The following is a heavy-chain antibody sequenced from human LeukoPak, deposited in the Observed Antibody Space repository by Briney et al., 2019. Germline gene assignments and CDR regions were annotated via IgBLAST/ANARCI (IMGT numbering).Heavy chain of an antibody. D-gene: IGHD1-26*01. CDR3: ARDRRRWELPFDY. J-gene: IGHJ4*02. CDR1: GYTFTSYD. Sequence: ASVKVSCKASGYTFTSYDINWVRQATGQGLEWMGWMNPNSGNTGYAQKFQGRVTMTRNTSISTAYMELSSLRSEDTAVYYCARDRRRWELPFDYWGQGTLVTVSS. CDR2: MNPNSGNT. V-gene: IGHV1-8*01.